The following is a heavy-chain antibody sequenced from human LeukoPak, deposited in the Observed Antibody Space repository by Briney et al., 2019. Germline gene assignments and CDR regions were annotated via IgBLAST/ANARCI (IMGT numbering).Heavy chain of an antibody. Sequence: ASVKVSCKASGYTFTSYDINWVRQATGQGLEWMGWISAYNGNTNYAQKLQGRVTMTTDTSTSTAYMELRSLRSDDTAVYYCALRGYSSGWSDIDYWGQGTLVTVSS. CDR3: ALRGYSSGWSDIDY. V-gene: IGHV1-18*01. CDR1: GYTFTSYD. J-gene: IGHJ4*02. D-gene: IGHD6-19*01. CDR2: ISAYNGNT.